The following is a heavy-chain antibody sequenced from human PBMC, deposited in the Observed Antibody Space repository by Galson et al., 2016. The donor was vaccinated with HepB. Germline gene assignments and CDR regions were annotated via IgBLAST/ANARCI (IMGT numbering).Heavy chain of an antibody. CDR2: MNSDGSHI. J-gene: IGHJ5*02. Sequence: SLRLSCAASGFTFSSHWMHWVRQAPGKGPEWVSHMNSDGSHINYADSVKGRFTISRDNAKNTLYLQMNRLRAEDTAVYFCVRDHSVVPTTAYNWFDPWGRGTLVTVSS. D-gene: IGHD4-23*01. CDR1: GFTFSSHW. CDR3: VRDHSVVPTTAYNWFDP. V-gene: IGHV3-74*01.